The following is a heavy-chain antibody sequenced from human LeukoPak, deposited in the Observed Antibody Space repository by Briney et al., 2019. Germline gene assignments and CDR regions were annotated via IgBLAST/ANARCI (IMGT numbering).Heavy chain of an antibody. CDR1: GYTFTSYA. CDR3: ARGLGYYDILTGVYYYYYMDV. CDR2: INTNTGNP. D-gene: IGHD3-9*01. V-gene: IGHV7-4-1*02. J-gene: IGHJ6*03. Sequence: ASVKVSCKASGYTFTSYAMNWVRQAPGQGLEWMGRINTNTGNPTYAQGFTGRFVFSLDTSVSTAYLQISSLKAEDTAVYYCARGLGYYDILTGVYYYYYMDVWGKGTTVTVSS.